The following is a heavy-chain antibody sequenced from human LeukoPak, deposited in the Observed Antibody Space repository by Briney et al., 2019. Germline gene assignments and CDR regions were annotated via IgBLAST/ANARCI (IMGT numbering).Heavy chain of an antibody. CDR1: GFTFSSYN. Sequence: GGSLRLSRAASGFTFSSYNMNWVRQAPGKGLEWVSSISSSSSYIYYADSVKGRFTISRDNAKNSLYLQMNSLRAEDTAVYYCARDLSYDTSGSQSYWGQGTLVTVSS. J-gene: IGHJ4*02. V-gene: IGHV3-21*01. CDR3: ARDLSYDTSGSQSY. D-gene: IGHD3-22*01. CDR2: ISSSSSYI.